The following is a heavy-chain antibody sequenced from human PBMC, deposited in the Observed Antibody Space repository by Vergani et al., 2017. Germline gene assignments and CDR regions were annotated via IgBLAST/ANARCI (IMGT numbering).Heavy chain of an antibody. J-gene: IGHJ6*03. CDR2: ISSSSSYI. Sequence: EVQLVESGGGLVQPGGSLRLSCAASGFTVSSNYMSWVRQAPGKGLEWVSSISSSSSYIYYADSVKGRFTISRDNAKNSLYLQMNSLRAEDTAVYYCARDWVDCSSTSCKGGYYMDVWGKGTTVTVSS. V-gene: IGHV3-21*01. CDR1: GFTVSSNY. D-gene: IGHD2-2*01. CDR3: ARDWVDCSSTSCKGGYYMDV.